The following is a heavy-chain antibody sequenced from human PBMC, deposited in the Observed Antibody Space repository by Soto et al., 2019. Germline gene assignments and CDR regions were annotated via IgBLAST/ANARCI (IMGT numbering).Heavy chain of an antibody. D-gene: IGHD3-10*01. V-gene: IGHV5-51*01. CDR3: ARTKRYYYGSGSYSPEGSYYYGMDV. Sequence: PGESLKISCKGSGYSFTSYWIGWVRQMPGKGLEWMGIIYPGDSDTRYSPSFQGQVTISADKSISTAYLQWSSLKASDTAMYYCARTKRYYYGSGSYSPEGSYYYGMDVWGQGTTVTVSS. J-gene: IGHJ6*02. CDR2: IYPGDSDT. CDR1: GYSFTSYW.